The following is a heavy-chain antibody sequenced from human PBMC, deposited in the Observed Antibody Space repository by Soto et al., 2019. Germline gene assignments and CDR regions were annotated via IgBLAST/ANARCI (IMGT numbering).Heavy chain of an antibody. J-gene: IGHJ4*02. V-gene: IGHV3-30*18. CDR2: ISYDGSKK. Sequence: GGSLRLSCAASGFTFSSYGMHWVRQAPGKGLEWVAVISYDGSKKYYADSVKGRFTIFRDNPKNTLDLQMNSLRAEDTAVYYCAKADSSGYYGFAYWGQGALATAPQ. CDR3: AKADSSGYYGFAY. CDR1: GFTFSSYG. D-gene: IGHD3-22*01.